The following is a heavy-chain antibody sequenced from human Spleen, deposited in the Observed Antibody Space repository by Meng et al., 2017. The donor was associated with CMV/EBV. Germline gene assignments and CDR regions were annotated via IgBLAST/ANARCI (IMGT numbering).Heavy chain of an antibody. Sequence: ASVKVSCKASGYRFTGYYVNWVRQAPGQGLEWMGWINPNTGGTHDAQKFQGRVTMTGDRSITTAYMELSRLRSDDMAVYHCARAKRYCTGGTCSSTGYYGMDVWGQGTTITVSS. CDR2: INPNTGGT. CDR1: GYRFTGYY. J-gene: IGHJ6*02. D-gene: IGHD2-15*01. V-gene: IGHV1-2*02. CDR3: ARAKRYCTGGTCSSTGYYGMDV.